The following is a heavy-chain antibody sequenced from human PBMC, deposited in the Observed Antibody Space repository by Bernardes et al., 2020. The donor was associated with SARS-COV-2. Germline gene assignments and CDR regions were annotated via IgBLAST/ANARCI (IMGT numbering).Heavy chain of an antibody. CDR3: ARGASLGMATIIDYYSGMDV. V-gene: IGHV3-21*01. CDR1: GFTFSYYN. J-gene: IGHJ6*02. Sequence: GGSLRLSCAASGFTFSYYNMNWVRQAPGKGLEWVSSISTSGSYMYYTDSVKGRFTISRDNAKNSLYLQMNSLRAEDTAVYYCARGASLGMATIIDYYSGMDVWGQGTRVTV. CDR2: ISTSGSYM. D-gene: IGHD5-12*01.